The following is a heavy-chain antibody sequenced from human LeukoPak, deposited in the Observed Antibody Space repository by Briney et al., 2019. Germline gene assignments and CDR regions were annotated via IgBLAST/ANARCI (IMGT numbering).Heavy chain of an antibody. CDR1: GFTFSAYA. D-gene: IGHD3-3*01. J-gene: IGHJ4*02. Sequence: GGSLRLSCAASGFTFSAYAMTWVRQAPGKGLERVSGISDSSGSSDITYYAESVKGRFTISRDNSKNTLFLQMNSLRAEDTAVYYCAKTYYDFWSATLKGYYFDYWGQGALVTVSS. V-gene: IGHV3-23*01. CDR3: AKTYYDFWSATLKGYYFDY. CDR2: ISDSSGSSDIT.